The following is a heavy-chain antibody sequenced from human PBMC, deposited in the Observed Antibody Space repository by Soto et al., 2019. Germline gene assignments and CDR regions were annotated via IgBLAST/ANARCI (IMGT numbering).Heavy chain of an antibody. V-gene: IGHV4-4*07. CDR1: GGTISGYY. CDR2: IYRSGNT. D-gene: IGHD3-3*01. J-gene: IGHJ5*02. CDR3: ARGQRFSDWFDP. Sequence: QVHLQESGPGLVKPSETLSLTCSVSGGTISGYYWTWIRQPAGKGPEWIGRIYRSGNTKYNPSLQSRVTRSLDTSDNQFSLRLTSVTAADTAVYYCARGQRFSDWFDPWGQGTLVTVSS.